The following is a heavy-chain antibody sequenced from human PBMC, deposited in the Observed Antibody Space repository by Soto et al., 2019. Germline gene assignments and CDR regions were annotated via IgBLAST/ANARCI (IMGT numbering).Heavy chain of an antibody. CDR3: ARESPGPGITGTNKWFDP. D-gene: IGHD1-7*01. CDR2: TYYRSKWYN. CDR1: GDSVSSNSAA. Sequence: PSQTLSLTCAISGDSVSSNSAAWNWIRQSPSRGLEWLGRTYYRSKWYNDYAVSVKSRITINPDTSKNQFSLQLNSVTPEDTAVYYCARESPGPGITGTNKWFDPWGQGTLVTVS. V-gene: IGHV6-1*01. J-gene: IGHJ5*02.